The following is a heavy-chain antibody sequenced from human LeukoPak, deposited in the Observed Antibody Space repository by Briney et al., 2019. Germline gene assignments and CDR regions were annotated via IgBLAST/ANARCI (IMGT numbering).Heavy chain of an antibody. CDR3: ARQGPSDYSNHHDY. CDR1: GGSISSSSYS. Sequence: SETLSLTCTVSGGSISSSSYSWGWIRQPPGKGLEWIGTIYYSGSTYYNPSLKSRLSISVDTSKNQFSLKVSSVTAADTAIYYCARQGPSDYSNHHDYWGQGTLVTVSS. V-gene: IGHV4-39*01. D-gene: IGHD4-11*01. CDR2: IYYSGST. J-gene: IGHJ4*02.